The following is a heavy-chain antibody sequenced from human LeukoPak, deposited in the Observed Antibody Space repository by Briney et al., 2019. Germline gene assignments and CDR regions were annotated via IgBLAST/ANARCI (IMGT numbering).Heavy chain of an antibody. CDR2: ISGSGGST. J-gene: IGHJ4*02. CDR3: AKDMALYTGFDFDY. V-gene: IGHV3-23*01. Sequence: GGSLRLSCVASGXSFSTYDISWVRQAPGKGLEWVSAISGSGGSTSYADSVKGRFTISRDNSKKTVYLQMISLRAEDTAVYYCAKDMALYTGFDFDYWGQGTLVTVSS. CDR1: GXSFSTYD. D-gene: IGHD5-12*01.